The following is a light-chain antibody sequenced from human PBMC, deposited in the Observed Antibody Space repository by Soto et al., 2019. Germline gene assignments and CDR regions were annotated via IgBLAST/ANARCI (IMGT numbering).Light chain of an antibody. CDR3: SSYTGSSTVV. J-gene: IGLJ2*01. V-gene: IGLV2-14*01. Sequence: QSALTQPASVSGSPGQSIAISCTGSSSDIGDYNYVSWYQQHPGKGPKLMIYDVSNRPSGVSNRFSGSMSGNTASLTISGLQPEDEADYYCSSYTGSSTVVFGGGTKLTVL. CDR2: DVS. CDR1: SSDIGDYNY.